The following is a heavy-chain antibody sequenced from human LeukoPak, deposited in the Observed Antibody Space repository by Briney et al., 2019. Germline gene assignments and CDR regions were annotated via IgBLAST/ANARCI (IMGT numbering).Heavy chain of an antibody. CDR1: GFTFSSYW. J-gene: IGHJ4*02. V-gene: IGHV3-7*01. D-gene: IGHD1-26*01. Sequence: PGGSLRLSCAVSGFTFSSYWMAWVRQALGKGLEWVASLNQDGRQTYYVDSVKGRFTISRDNAKNSLYLQMTSLRVEDTATYYCVRSWLLVAATRPTDYWGQGTLVTVSS. CDR2: LNQDGRQT. CDR3: VRSWLLVAATRPTDY.